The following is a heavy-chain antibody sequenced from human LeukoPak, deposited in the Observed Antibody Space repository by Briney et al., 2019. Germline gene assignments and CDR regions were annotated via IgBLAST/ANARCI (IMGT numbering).Heavy chain of an antibody. CDR2: FDPEDGET. Sequence: ASVKVSCKASGYTLTELSMHWVRQAPGKGLEWMGGFDPEDGETIYAQKFQGRVTMTEDTSTDTAYMELSSLRSEDTAVYYCATVPCSGGSCYSLDFDYWGQGTLVTVSS. V-gene: IGHV1-24*01. J-gene: IGHJ4*02. D-gene: IGHD2-15*01. CDR1: GYTLTELS. CDR3: ATVPCSGGSCYSLDFDY.